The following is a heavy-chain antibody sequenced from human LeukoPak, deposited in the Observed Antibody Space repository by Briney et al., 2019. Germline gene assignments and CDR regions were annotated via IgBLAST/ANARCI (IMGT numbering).Heavy chain of an antibody. CDR3: AKYCGYSSSWYKLGFDY. CDR1: GFTVSNNY. J-gene: IGHJ4*02. CDR2: ISSSGGST. D-gene: IGHD6-13*01. Sequence: TGGSLRLSCAASGFTVSNNYMSWVRQAPGKGLEWVSAISSSGGSTYYADSVKGRFTISRDNSKNTLYLQMNSLRAEDTAVYYCAKYCGYSSSWYKLGFDYWGQGTLVTVSS. V-gene: IGHV3-23*01.